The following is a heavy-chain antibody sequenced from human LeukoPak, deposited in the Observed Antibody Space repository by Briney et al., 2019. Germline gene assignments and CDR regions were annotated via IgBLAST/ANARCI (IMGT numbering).Heavy chain of an antibody. Sequence: SVKVSCKASGGTFSSYAISWVRQAPGQGLEWMGRIIPILGIANYAQKFQGRVTITADKSTSTAYMELSSLRSEDTAVYYCARDHSAGMLAKYYYYGMDVWGQGTTVTVSS. J-gene: IGHJ6*02. CDR1: GGTFSSYA. D-gene: IGHD2-2*01. CDR2: IIPILGIA. CDR3: ARDHSAGMLAKYYYYGMDV. V-gene: IGHV1-69*04.